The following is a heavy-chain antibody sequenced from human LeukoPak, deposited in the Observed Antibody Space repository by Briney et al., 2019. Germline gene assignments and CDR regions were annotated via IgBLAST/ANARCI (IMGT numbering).Heavy chain of an antibody. D-gene: IGHD6-6*01. CDR1: GFTFSSYG. V-gene: IGHV3-30*18. Sequence: GGSLRLSCAASGFTFSSYGMHWVRQAPGKGLEWVAVISYDGSNKYYADSVKGRFTISRDNSKNTLYLQMNSLRAEDTAVYYCAKVQYSSLSAATYFDYWGQGTLVTVSS. CDR2: ISYDGSNK. CDR3: AKVQYSSLSAATYFDY. J-gene: IGHJ4*02.